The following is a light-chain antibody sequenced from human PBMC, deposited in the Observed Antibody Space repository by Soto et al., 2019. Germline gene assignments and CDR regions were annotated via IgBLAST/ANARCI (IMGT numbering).Light chain of an antibody. CDR2: DAS. CDR3: QQYHSYWT. J-gene: IGKJ1*01. CDR1: QNIRSR. V-gene: IGKV1-5*01. Sequence: DFQMTQSPSTLSASVGDRVTITCRASQNIRSRLAWFQQKPGKAPKLLIYDASSLESGVQQRISGSGSGTEFTLTTSSLQSDDFSTDDCQQYHSYWTFGQGTKVDIK.